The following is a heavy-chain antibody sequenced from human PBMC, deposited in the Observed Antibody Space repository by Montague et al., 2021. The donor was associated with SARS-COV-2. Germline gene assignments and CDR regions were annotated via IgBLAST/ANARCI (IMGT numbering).Heavy chain of an antibody. Sequence: SETLSLTCTVSGGSISSYYWSWIRQPPGMGLEWIGYIYYSGSTNYNPSLKSRVTISVDTSKNQFSLKLSSVTAADTAVYYCARRSLGYCSGGSCYSGYDYWGQGTLVTVSS. V-gene: IGHV4-59*01. CDR3: ARRSLGYCSGGSCYSGYDY. J-gene: IGHJ4*02. D-gene: IGHD2-15*01. CDR2: IYYSGST. CDR1: GGSISSYY.